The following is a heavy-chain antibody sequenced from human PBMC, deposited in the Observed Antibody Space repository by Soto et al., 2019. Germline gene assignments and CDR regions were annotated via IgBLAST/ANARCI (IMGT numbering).Heavy chain of an antibody. J-gene: IGHJ6*02. CDR1: GYTFTAYY. Sequence: QVQLVQSGAEVKEPGDSVRVSCEASGYTFTAYYIHWVRRAPGQGLEWMGWINPKFGDTTYAQDLQGSVSMTRDMSISTVYMELSRLTADDTAIYYCARNMDYYYGRGSGNGHGVWGQGTTVTVFS. CDR2: INPKFGDT. D-gene: IGHD3-10*02. CDR3: ARNMDYYYGRGSGNGHGV. V-gene: IGHV1-2*02.